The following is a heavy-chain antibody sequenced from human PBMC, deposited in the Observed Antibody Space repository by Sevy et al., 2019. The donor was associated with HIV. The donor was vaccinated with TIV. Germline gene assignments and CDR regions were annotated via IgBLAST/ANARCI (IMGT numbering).Heavy chain of an antibody. CDR2: ISGPGGTT. Sequence: GGSLRLSCAASGFTFSSYAMSWVRQAPGKGLEWVSSISGPGGTTYYADSVKGRFTISRDNSKNTLHLQMNSLTADDLAVYYCAKGDEPATDYGDYVPNAFDIWGQGTMVTVSS. V-gene: IGHV3-23*01. CDR3: AKGDEPATDYGDYVPNAFDI. J-gene: IGHJ3*02. D-gene: IGHD4-17*01. CDR1: GFTFSSYA.